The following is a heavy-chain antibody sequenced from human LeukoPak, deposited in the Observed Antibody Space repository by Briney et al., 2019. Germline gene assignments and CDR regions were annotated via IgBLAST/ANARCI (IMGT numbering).Heavy chain of an antibody. J-gene: IGHJ4*02. CDR2: ISGSGGST. Sequence: GGSLRLSCAASGVTFSSYGMSWVCQAPGKGMEWVSAISGSGGSTYYADSVKGRFTISRDNSKNTLYLQMNSLRAEDTAVYYCAKNVRYFDWLLLDPSYDYWGQGTLVTVSS. CDR3: AKNVRYFDWLLLDPSYDY. CDR1: GVTFSSYG. D-gene: IGHD3-9*01. V-gene: IGHV3-23*01.